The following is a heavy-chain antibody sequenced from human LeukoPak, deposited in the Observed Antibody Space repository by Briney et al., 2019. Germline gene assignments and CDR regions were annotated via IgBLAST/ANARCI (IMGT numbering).Heavy chain of an antibody. J-gene: IGHJ4*02. Sequence: PSETLSLTCTVSGGSISSYYWSWIRQPPGQGLEWVGRIYTSGSTNYNPSLKSRFTMSVDTSKNQFSLKLSSVTAADTAVYYCASHSRRIDYWGQGTLVTVSS. CDR3: ASHSRRIDY. D-gene: IGHD2-15*01. CDR2: IYTSGST. V-gene: IGHV4-4*07. CDR1: GGSISSYY.